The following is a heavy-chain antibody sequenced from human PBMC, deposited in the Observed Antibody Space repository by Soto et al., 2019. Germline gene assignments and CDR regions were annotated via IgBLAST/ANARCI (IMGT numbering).Heavy chain of an antibody. D-gene: IGHD1-26*01. J-gene: IGHJ3*01. CDR1: GFSFHIYT. Sequence: EVLLVESGGGLVKPGESLRLSCAASGFSFHIYTMNWVRQAPGKGLEWVAAISRASNVIFYTDSVEGRFTIFRDNAQNSLYLQMNNLRAEDTAVYYCATSGDLTANRAIDFWGQGTVVSVS. CDR2: ISRASNVI. V-gene: IGHV3-21*06. CDR3: ATSGDLTANRAIDF.